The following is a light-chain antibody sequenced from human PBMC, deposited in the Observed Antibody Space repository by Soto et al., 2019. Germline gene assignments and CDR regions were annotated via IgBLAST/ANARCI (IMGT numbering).Light chain of an antibody. CDR3: QQYNSWPPIT. Sequence: DIVMTQSPATLSVSPGEIATLSCRASESVSRNLAWYQQKPGQAPRLLIYDASTRATGIPDRFSGGGSGTEFTLTISSLQSEDFVVYYCQQYNSWPPITFGQGTRLEIK. CDR2: DAS. V-gene: IGKV3-15*01. J-gene: IGKJ5*01. CDR1: ESVSRN.